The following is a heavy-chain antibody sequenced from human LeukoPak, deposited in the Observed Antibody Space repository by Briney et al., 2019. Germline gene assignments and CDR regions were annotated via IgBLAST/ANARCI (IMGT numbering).Heavy chain of an antibody. D-gene: IGHD1-14*01. J-gene: IGHJ6*03. Sequence: SETLSLTCTVSGGSISSYYWSWIRQPPGKGLEWIGYIYYSGSTNYNPSLKSRVTISVDTSKNQFSLQLNSVTPEDTAVYYCARSLYEPDPPDYYYYYMDVWGKGTTVTVSS. CDR3: ARSLYEPDPPDYYYYYMDV. V-gene: IGHV4-59*12. CDR1: GGSISSYY. CDR2: IYYSGST.